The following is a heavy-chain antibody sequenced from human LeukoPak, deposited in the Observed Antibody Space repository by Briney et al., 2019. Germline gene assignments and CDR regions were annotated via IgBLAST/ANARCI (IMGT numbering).Heavy chain of an antibody. V-gene: IGHV3-30-3*01. J-gene: IGHJ4*02. Sequence: GRSLRLSCAASGFTFSSYAMHWVRQAPGKGLECVAVISYDGSNKYYADSVKGRFTISRDNSKNTLYLQMNSLRAEDTAVYYCARGEHPFHSSSWYFGWGDYWGQGTLVTVSS. CDR3: ARGEHPFHSSSWYFGWGDY. CDR1: GFTFSSYA. CDR2: ISYDGSNK. D-gene: IGHD6-13*01.